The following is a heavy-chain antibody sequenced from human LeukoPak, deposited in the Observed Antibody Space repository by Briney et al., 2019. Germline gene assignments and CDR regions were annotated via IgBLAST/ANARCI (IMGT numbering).Heavy chain of an antibody. J-gene: IGHJ4*02. V-gene: IGHV3-48*01. CDR3: AKDRANWAIDD. CDR1: GGSISSSN. D-gene: IGHD2-2*02. CDR2: IGGDGVA. Sequence: PSGTLSLTCAVSGGSISSSNWWSWVRQPPGKGLEWVSYIGGDGVAFYADSVKGRFTMSKDDARKSLYLQMSSLRVEDTALYYCAKDRANWAIDDWGQGTQVTVSS.